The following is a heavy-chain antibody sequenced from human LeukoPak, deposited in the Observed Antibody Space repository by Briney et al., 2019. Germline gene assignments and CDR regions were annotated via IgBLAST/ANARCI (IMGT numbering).Heavy chain of an antibody. CDR1: GYTFTGYY. CDR3: ARGRGSGDAFEI. D-gene: IGHD1-26*01. J-gene: IGHJ3*02. V-gene: IGHV1-2*02. Sequence: ASVKVSCKASGYTFTGYYMHWVRQAPGQGLEWVGWINPNSGGTKYAQKFQGRVTMTRDTSVSTAYVELSRLRSDDTAVYYCARGRGSGDAFEIWGQGTMVIVSS. CDR2: INPNSGGT.